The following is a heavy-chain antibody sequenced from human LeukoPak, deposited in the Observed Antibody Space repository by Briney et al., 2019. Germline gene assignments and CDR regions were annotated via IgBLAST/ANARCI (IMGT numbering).Heavy chain of an antibody. Sequence: ASVTVSCKASGYTFTSYDINWVRQATGQGLEWMGWMNPSSGNTGYAQKFQGRVTMTRNTSISTAYMELSSLRSEDTAVYYCARVLMVSYPYYYYGMDVWGQGTTVTVSS. CDR3: ARVLMVSYPYYYYGMDV. J-gene: IGHJ6*02. V-gene: IGHV1-8*01. D-gene: IGHD2-8*01. CDR1: GYTFTSYD. CDR2: MNPSSGNT.